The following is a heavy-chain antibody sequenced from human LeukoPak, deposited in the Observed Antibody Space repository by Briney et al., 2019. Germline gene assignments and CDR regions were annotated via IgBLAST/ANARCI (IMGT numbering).Heavy chain of an antibody. CDR1: GYSISSGHY. CDR3: ARGGWDFDY. CDR2: MYHSGST. Sequence: PSETLSLTCAVSGYSISSGHYWGWIRQPPGKGLEWIGSMYHSGSTYFNPSLKSRVTISVDTSKNQFSLTLSSVTAADTAVYYCARGGWDFDYWGQGTLVTVSS. D-gene: IGHD1-26*01. J-gene: IGHJ4*02. V-gene: IGHV4-38-2*01.